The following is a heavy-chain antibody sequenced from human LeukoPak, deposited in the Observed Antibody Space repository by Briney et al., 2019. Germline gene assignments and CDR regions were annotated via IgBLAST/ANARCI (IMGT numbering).Heavy chain of an antibody. CDR3: ARRLGYCSGGSCSRFLNWFDP. CDR1: RYSFTSYW. CDR2: IYPGDSDT. D-gene: IGHD2-15*01. V-gene: IGHV5-51*01. J-gene: IGHJ5*02. Sequence: PGESLKISCKGSRYSFTSYWIGWVRQMPGKGLEWMGIIYPGDSDTRYSPSFQGQVTISADKSISTAYLQWSSLKASDTAMYYCARRLGYCSGGSCSRFLNWFDPWGQGTLVTVSS.